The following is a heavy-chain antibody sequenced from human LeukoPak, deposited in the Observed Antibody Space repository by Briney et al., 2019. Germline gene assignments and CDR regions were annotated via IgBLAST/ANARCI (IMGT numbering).Heavy chain of an antibody. Sequence: ASVKVSCKASGYTFTSYGISWVRQAPGQGLEWRGWISAYNGNTNYAQKLQGRVTMTTDTSTSTAYMELRSLRSEDTAVYYCASNADFWSGYQLDYWGQGTLVTVSS. V-gene: IGHV1-18*01. CDR2: ISAYNGNT. J-gene: IGHJ4*02. CDR3: ASNADFWSGYQLDY. CDR1: GYTFTSYG. D-gene: IGHD3-3*01.